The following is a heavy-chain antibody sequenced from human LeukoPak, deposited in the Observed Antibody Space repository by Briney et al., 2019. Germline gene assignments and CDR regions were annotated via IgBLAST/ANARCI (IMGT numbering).Heavy chain of an antibody. J-gene: IGHJ6*02. D-gene: IGHD4-23*01. CDR1: GFTFSSYS. Sequence: GGSLRLSCAASGFTFSSYSMNLDRQAPGKGLEWVSSISSSSSYIYYADSVKGRFTISRDNAKNSLYLQMNSLRAEDTAVYYCARLTTVGDYYYGMDVWGQGNTVTVSS. CDR3: ARLTTVGDYYYGMDV. V-gene: IGHV3-21*01. CDR2: ISSSSSYI.